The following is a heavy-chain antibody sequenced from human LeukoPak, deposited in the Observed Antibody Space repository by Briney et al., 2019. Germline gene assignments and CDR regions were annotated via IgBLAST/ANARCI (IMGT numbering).Heavy chain of an antibody. CDR1: GGSVSSSSYY. Sequence: SETLSLTCTVSGGSVSSSSYYWGWIRQPPGKGLEWIGSIYYSGSTYYNPSLKSRVTISVDTSKNQFSLKLSSVTAADTAVYYCASGHCSSTSCYTYYYYYYYMDVWGKGTTVTVSS. CDR2: IYYSGST. D-gene: IGHD2-2*02. V-gene: IGHV4-39*07. J-gene: IGHJ6*03. CDR3: ASGHCSSTSCYTYYYYYYYMDV.